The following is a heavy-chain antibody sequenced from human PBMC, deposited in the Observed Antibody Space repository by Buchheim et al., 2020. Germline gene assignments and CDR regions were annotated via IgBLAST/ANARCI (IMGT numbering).Heavy chain of an antibody. CDR1: GGSFSGYY. Sequence: QVQLQQWGAGLLKPSETLSLTCAVYGGSFSGYYWSWIRQPPGKGLEWIGEINHSGSTNYNPSLKSRVTISVDTSKNQFSLKLSSVTAADTAVYYCARGRGYSYGYGSPFGLVRGDAFDIWGQGT. CDR3: ARGRGYSYGYGSPFGLVRGDAFDI. V-gene: IGHV4-34*01. CDR2: INHSGST. J-gene: IGHJ3*02. D-gene: IGHD5-18*01.